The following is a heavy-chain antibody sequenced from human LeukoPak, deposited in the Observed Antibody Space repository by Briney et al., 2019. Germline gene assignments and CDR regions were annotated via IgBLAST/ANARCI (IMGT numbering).Heavy chain of an antibody. CDR1: GYTFTGYY. Sequence: ASVKVSCKASGYTFTGYYKHWVRQAPGQGLEWMGWINPNSGGPNYAQKFQGRVTMTRDTSISTAYMELSRLRSDDTAVYYCARDLVVVVPAAPPDAFDIWGQGTMVTVSS. CDR3: ARDLVVVVPAAPPDAFDI. D-gene: IGHD2-2*01. V-gene: IGHV1-2*02. J-gene: IGHJ3*02. CDR2: INPNSGGP.